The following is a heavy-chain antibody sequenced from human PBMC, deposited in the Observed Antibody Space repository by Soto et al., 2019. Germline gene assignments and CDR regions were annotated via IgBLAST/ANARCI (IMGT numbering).Heavy chain of an antibody. D-gene: IGHD6-19*01. CDR3: PRDGVAAGNINFDY. J-gene: IGHJ4*01. Sequence: AAGKVSCKACGYRFIKCAMLWLRQAPGRMLEWMVWISGDSGNTKYXXKLQDRVXXTRDAAASTAXAELSSLRSEDTALYYCPRDGVAAGNINFDYXX. CDR2: ISGDSGNT. V-gene: IGHV1-3*01. CDR1: GYRFIKCA.